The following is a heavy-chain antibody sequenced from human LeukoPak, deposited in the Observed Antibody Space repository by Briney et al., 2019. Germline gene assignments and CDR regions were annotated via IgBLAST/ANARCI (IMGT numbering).Heavy chain of an antibody. J-gene: IGHJ6*04. CDR1: GGTFSSYA. D-gene: IGHD2-2*01. Sequence: ASVKVSCKASGGTFSSYAISWVRQAPGQGLEWMGGIIPIFGTANYAQKLQGRVTMTTDTSTSTAYMELRSLRSDDTAVYYCARGPLGYCSSTSCPGYTMDVWGKGPRSPSPQ. CDR2: IIPIFGTA. CDR3: ARGPLGYCSSTSCPGYTMDV. V-gene: IGHV1-69*05.